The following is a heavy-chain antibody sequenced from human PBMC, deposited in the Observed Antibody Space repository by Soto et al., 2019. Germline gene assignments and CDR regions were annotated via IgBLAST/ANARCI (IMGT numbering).Heavy chain of an antibody. Sequence: PSETLSLTCTFSGGSISSYYWSWIRQPPGKGLEWIGYIYYSGSTNYNPSLKSRVTISVDTSKNQFSLKLSSVTAADTAVYYCARVWGGAFDFWGQGTMVTVSS. V-gene: IGHV4-59*01. D-gene: IGHD3-10*01. CDR2: IYYSGST. CDR1: GGSISSYY. CDR3: ARVWGGAFDF. J-gene: IGHJ3*01.